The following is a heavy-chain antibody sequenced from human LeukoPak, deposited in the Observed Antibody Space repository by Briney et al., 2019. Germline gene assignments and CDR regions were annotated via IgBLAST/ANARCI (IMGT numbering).Heavy chain of an antibody. Sequence: PGGSLRLSCAASGFTFSSYSMNWVRQAPGKGLEWVASINEDGSDKYYVDSVKGRFTIFRDNALNSLYLQMSSLRAEDRAIYYCARGHYGLLVWGQGTTVTVSS. J-gene: IGHJ6*02. CDR2: INEDGSDK. CDR1: GFTFSSYS. V-gene: IGHV3-7*04. CDR3: ARGHYGLLV.